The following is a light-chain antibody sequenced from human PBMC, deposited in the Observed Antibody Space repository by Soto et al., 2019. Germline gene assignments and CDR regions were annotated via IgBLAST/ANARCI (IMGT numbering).Light chain of an antibody. CDR1: QGIRND. J-gene: IGKJ1*01. CDR2: AAS. Sequence: AIQMTESRSSLSASVRDRVTITCMASQGIRNDLGWYQQKQGKAPKVLIYAASSLQSGVPSRFSGSGYGTDFNLTISSLQTEDFATYYCLQDYNYPWTFGQGTKVDIK. V-gene: IGKV1-6*01. CDR3: LQDYNYPWT.